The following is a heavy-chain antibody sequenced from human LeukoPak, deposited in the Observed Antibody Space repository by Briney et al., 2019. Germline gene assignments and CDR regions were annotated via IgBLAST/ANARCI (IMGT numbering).Heavy chain of an antibody. J-gene: IGHJ4*02. D-gene: IGHD1-26*01. Sequence: GGSLRHSCAASGFTVSSNYMSWVRQAPGKGLEWVSVIYSGGSTYYADSVKGRFTISRDNSKNTLYLQMNSLRAEDTAVYYCARWTVGATNYFDYWGQGTLVTVSS. CDR3: ARWTVGATNYFDY. CDR1: GFTVSSNY. CDR2: IYSGGST. V-gene: IGHV3-66*02.